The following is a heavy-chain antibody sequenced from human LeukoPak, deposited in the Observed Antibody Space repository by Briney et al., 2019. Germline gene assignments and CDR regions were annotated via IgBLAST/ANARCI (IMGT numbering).Heavy chain of an antibody. CDR2: ISYDGSNK. D-gene: IGHD6-13*01. Sequence: GGSLRLSCAASGFTFSRYAMHWVRQAPGKGLERVSVISYDGSNKYYADSVKGRFTISRDSSKNTLYLQMNSLRAEDTAVYYCESAQAGTAAGIVYGMDVWGQGTTVTVSS. J-gene: IGHJ6*02. CDR1: GFTFSRYA. CDR3: ESAQAGTAAGIVYGMDV. V-gene: IGHV3-30-3*01.